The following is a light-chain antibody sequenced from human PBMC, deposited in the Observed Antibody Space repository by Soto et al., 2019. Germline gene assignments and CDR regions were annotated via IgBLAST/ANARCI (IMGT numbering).Light chain of an antibody. CDR1: NSNLGSNY. CDR3: ATWDDSLSDVV. CDR2: RNN. V-gene: IGLV1-47*01. Sequence: QSVLAQPPSASGTPGQRVTISCSGSNSNLGSNYVYWYQQLPGTAPKLLIYRNNQRPSGVPDRFSGSKSDTSASLDISGLRSEDKADYYCATWDDSLSDVVFGGGTQLTVL. J-gene: IGLJ2*01.